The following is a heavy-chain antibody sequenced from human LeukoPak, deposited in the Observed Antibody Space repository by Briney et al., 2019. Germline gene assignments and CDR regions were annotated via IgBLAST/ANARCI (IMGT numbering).Heavy chain of an antibody. V-gene: IGHV3-53*01. D-gene: IGHD2-2*01. CDR2: IYSDGST. CDR3: ARLNCSSTSCYEEYYYYYMDV. J-gene: IGHJ6*03. CDR1: GFTVSSNY. Sequence: GGSLRLSCAASGFTVSSNYMSWVRQAPGKGLEWVSVIYSDGSTYYADSVKGRFTISRDNSKNTLYLQMNSLRTEDTTVYYCARLNCSSTSCYEEYYYYYMDVWGKGTTVTVSS.